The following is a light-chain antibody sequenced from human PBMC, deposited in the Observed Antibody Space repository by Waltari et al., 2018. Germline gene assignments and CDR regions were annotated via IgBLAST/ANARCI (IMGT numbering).Light chain of an antibody. Sequence: SSVLTQDPAVSVALGQTVRITCQGDILRTYYGNWCRQKPGQPPELVIYGKNNRPSGIPDRFSASSSGNTASLIITGAQAEDEADYYCSSRELSGHVVFGGGTRLTVL. CDR2: GKN. CDR3: SSRELSGHVV. CDR1: ILRTYY. J-gene: IGLJ2*01. V-gene: IGLV3-19*01.